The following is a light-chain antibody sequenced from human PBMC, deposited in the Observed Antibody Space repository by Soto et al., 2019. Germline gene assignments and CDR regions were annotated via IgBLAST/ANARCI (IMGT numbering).Light chain of an antibody. CDR3: QAWDSNTAV. J-gene: IGLJ2*01. CDR2: QDN. V-gene: IGLV3-1*01. Sequence: SYELTQPPSVSVSPGQTASITCSGDKLGDKYVCWYQQKPGQSPVLIIYQDNKRPSGIPKRFSGSNSGNTATLTISGTQALDEADYYCQAWDSNTAVFGGGTKLTVL. CDR1: KLGDKY.